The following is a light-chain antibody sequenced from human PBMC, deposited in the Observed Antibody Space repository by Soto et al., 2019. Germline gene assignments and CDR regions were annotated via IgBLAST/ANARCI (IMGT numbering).Light chain of an antibody. J-gene: IGLJ2*01. V-gene: IGLV1-44*01. CDR1: SSNIGSNT. Sequence: QSVLTQPPSASGTPGQRVTISCSGSSSNIGSNTVNWYQQLPGTAPKLLIYDNNQRPSGVPDRFSGSKSGTSASLAISGLQSEDEADYYCAAWDGSLNVVVFGGGTQLPVL. CDR3: AAWDGSLNVVV. CDR2: DNN.